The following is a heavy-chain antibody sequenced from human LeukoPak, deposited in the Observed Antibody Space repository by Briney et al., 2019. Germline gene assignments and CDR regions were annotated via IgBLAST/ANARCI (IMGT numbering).Heavy chain of an antibody. J-gene: IGHJ4*02. CDR1: GFTFSSYA. Sequence: PGGSLRLSCAASGFTFSSYAMHWVRQAPGEGLEWVAVISYDGSNKYYADSVKGRFTISRDNSKNTLYLQMNSLRAEDTAVYCCASGVGIAAAGYYFDYWGQGTLVTVSS. CDR3: ASGVGIAAAGYYFDY. V-gene: IGHV3-30-3*01. CDR2: ISYDGSNK. D-gene: IGHD6-13*01.